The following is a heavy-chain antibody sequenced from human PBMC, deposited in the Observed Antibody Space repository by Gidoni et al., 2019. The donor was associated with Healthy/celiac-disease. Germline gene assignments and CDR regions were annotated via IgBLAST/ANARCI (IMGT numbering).Heavy chain of an antibody. CDR2: IYSGGNT. D-gene: IGHD1-26*01. V-gene: IGHV3-53*01. Sequence: EVQLVESGGGLIQPGGSLRLSCAPSGFTVSSNYISWVRQAPGKGLEWVSLIYSGGNTYYADSVKGRFTISRDNSKNTLYLQMNSLRAEDTAVYYCARPYSGTYFDYWGQGTLVTVSS. CDR3: ARPYSGTYFDY. CDR1: GFTVSSNY. J-gene: IGHJ4*02.